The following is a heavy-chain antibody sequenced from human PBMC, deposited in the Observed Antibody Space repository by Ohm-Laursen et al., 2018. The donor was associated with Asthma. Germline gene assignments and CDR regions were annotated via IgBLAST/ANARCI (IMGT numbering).Heavy chain of an antibody. J-gene: IGHJ4*02. CDR1: GITFSSLA. CDR2: LPYDESKT. CDR3: ARGVGYGRGYYFDY. V-gene: IGHV3-30-3*01. Sequence: SLRLSCAASGITFSSLAMHWVRQAPGKGLEWVAVLPYDESKTDYADSVKGRFTISRDNSKNTLYLEMNSLRPEDTALYYCARGVGYGRGYYFDYWGLGTLVAVSS. D-gene: IGHD5-18*01.